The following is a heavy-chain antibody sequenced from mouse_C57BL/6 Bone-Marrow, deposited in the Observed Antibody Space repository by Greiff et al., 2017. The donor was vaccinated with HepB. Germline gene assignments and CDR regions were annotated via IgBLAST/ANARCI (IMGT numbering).Heavy chain of an antibody. V-gene: IGHV1-4*01. CDR1: GYTFTSYT. J-gene: IGHJ4*01. CDR2: INPSSGYT. CDR3: ARTTVVAPYAMDY. Sequence: VKLQESGAELARPGASVKMSCKASGYTFTSYTMHWVKQRPGQGLEWIGYINPSSGYTKYNQKFKDKATLTADKSSSTAYMQLSSLTSEDSAVYYCARTTVVAPYAMDYWGQGTSVTVSS. D-gene: IGHD1-1*01.